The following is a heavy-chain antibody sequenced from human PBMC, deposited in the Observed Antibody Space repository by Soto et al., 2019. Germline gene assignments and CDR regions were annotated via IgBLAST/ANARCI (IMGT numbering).Heavy chain of an antibody. V-gene: IGHV4-39*02. D-gene: IGHD6-6*01. Sequence: QVQLQESGPGLVKPSETLSLTCTVSGASINRGPYYWGWIRQPPGKGLEWIGSISYLGATYYNPSLKGRVTISEDTSKNHYSLYLTSVTAADTAVYYCANRFSGGRYFSSSDDSWGQGILVTVSS. CDR3: ANRFSGGRYFSSSDDS. CDR1: GASINRGPYY. J-gene: IGHJ4*02. CDR2: ISYLGAT.